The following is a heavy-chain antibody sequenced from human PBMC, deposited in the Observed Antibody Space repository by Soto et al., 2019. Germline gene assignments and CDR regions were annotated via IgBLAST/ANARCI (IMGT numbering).Heavy chain of an antibody. D-gene: IGHD1-7*01. V-gene: IGHV4-30-2*01. CDR3: ARSITGTTFDP. Sequence: PSETLSLTCAVPGGSISSGGYSWSWIRQPPGKGLEWIGYIYHSGSTYYNPSLKSRVTISVDRSKNQFSLKLSSVTAADTAVYYCARSITGTTFDPWGQGTLVTVSS. CDR2: IYHSGST. CDR1: GGSISSGGYS. J-gene: IGHJ5*02.